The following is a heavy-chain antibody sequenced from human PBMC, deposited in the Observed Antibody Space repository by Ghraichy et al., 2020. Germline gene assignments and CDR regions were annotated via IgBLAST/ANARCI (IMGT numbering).Heavy chain of an antibody. Sequence: GGSLRLSCAVSGYTFSGSVVHWVRQASGKGLEWVGRIGSKANTYATVYAASVKGRFTISRDASKNTAFLQMSSLKTEDTAVYYCLRRDERRGYYVPGHWGQGTLVTVSS. CDR2: IGSKANTYAT. D-gene: IGHD3-22*01. CDR3: LRRDERRGYYVPGH. CDR1: GYTFSGSV. V-gene: IGHV3-73*01. J-gene: IGHJ4*02.